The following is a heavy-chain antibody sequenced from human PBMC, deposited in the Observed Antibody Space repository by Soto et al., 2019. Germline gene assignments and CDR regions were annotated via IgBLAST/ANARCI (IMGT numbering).Heavy chain of an antibody. D-gene: IGHD2-21*02. CDR1: GYTFTSYG. CDR3: ARKRVGQCCGYCYAREVPYYFDY. V-gene: IGHV1-18*01. J-gene: IGHJ4*02. Sequence: ASVKVSCKASGYTFTSYGISWVRQAPGQGLEWMGWISAYNGNTNYAQKLHGRVTMTTDTSTSTAYMELRSLRSDDTAVYYCARKRVGQCCGYCYAREVPYYFDYWGQGTLVTVSS. CDR2: ISAYNGNT.